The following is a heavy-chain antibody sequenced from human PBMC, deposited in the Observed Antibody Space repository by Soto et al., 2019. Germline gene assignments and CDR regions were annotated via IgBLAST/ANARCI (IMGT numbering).Heavy chain of an antibody. J-gene: IGHJ6*02. D-gene: IGHD2-2*01. V-gene: IGHV1-69*12. CDR2: IIPIFGTA. CDR1: GGTFSSYA. Sequence: QVQLVQSGAEVKKPGSSVKVSCKASGGTFSSYAISWVRQAPGQGLEWMGGIIPIFGTATYAQKFQGRVTLTADESTSTAYMELSSLRSEDTAVYYCARVGSLVPAAIGYYYYGMDVWGQGTTVTVSS. CDR3: ARVGSLVPAAIGYYYYGMDV.